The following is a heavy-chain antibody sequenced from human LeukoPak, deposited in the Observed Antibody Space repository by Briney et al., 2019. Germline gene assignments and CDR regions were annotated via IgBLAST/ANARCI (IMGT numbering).Heavy chain of an antibody. J-gene: IGHJ4*02. CDR1: GFTFSNYA. Sequence: PGGSLRLSCAASGFTFSNYAMNWVRQAPGKGLEWVSGISGGGISSYYADSVKGRFTISRDNSKNTLYLQMNSLRAEDTAVYYCAKALGYSGYGAVPQGRAVDYWGQGTLVTVSS. CDR2: ISGGGISS. D-gene: IGHD5-12*01. V-gene: IGHV3-23*01. CDR3: AKALGYSGYGAVPQGRAVDY.